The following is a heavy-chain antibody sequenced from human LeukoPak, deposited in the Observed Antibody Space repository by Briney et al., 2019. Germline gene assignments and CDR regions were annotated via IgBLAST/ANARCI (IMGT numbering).Heavy chain of an antibody. V-gene: IGHV3-30-3*01. CDR1: GFTFSSYA. CDR2: ISYDGSNK. Sequence: GRSLRLSCAASGFTFSSYAMHWVRQAPGKGLEWVAVISYDGSNKYYADSVKGRFTISRDNSKNTLYLQMNSLRAEDTAVYYCAREPGYKGYYYGMDVWGQGTTVTVSS. CDR3: AREPGYKGYYYGMDV. D-gene: IGHD1-1*01. J-gene: IGHJ6*02.